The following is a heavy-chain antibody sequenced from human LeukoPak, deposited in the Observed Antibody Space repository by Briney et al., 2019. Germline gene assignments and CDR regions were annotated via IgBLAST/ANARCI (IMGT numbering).Heavy chain of an antibody. CDR3: ARDMATIFGVVRNV. Sequence: GGSLRLSCAASGFTFSSYSMNWVRQAPGKGLEWVSSISSSSSYIYYADSVKGRLTISRDNAKNSLYLQMNSLRAEDTAVYYCARDMATIFGVVRNVWGQGTTVTVSS. D-gene: IGHD3-3*01. V-gene: IGHV3-21*01. J-gene: IGHJ6*02. CDR2: ISSSSSYI. CDR1: GFTFSSYS.